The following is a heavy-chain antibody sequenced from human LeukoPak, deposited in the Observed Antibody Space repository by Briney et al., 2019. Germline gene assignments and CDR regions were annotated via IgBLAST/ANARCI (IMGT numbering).Heavy chain of an antibody. CDR3: ANRGPYYFDN. D-gene: IGHD3-10*01. CDR2: ISGSGSNA. CDR1: GFTFSSYA. J-gene: IGHJ4*02. Sequence: PGGSLRLSCAASGFTFSSYAVSWVRQAPGKGLEWVSAISGSGSNAYYADSVKGRFTISRDNSKNTLYLQMNSLRAEDTAVYYCANRGPYYFDNWGQGTLVTVSS. V-gene: IGHV3-23*01.